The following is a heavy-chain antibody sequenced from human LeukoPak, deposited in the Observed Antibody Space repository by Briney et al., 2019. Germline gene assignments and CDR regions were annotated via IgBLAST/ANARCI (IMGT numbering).Heavy chain of an antibody. V-gene: IGHV3-23*01. D-gene: IGHD3-10*01. J-gene: IGHJ4*02. CDR1: GFTFDDYG. CDR3: AKDPMVRGSTYDY. Sequence: GGSLRLSCAGSGFTFDDYGMSWVRQAPGKGLEWVSSISGSGTTYYADSVKGRFTNSRDNSKNTLYLQVNSLRAEDTAVYYCAKDPMVRGSTYDYWGQGTLVTVSS. CDR2: ISGSGTT.